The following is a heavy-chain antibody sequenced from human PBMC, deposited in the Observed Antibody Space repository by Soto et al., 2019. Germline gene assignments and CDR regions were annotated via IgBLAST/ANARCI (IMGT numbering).Heavy chain of an antibody. V-gene: IGHV1-18*01. CDR3: ARDVVDMIVVVSPFDY. Sequence: ASVKVSCKASGYTFASYGISWVRQAPGQGLEWMGWISAYNGNTNYAQKLQGRVTMTTDTSTSTAYMELRSLRSDDTAVYYCARDVVDMIVVVSPFDYWGQGTLVTVSS. CDR1: GYTFASYG. CDR2: ISAYNGNT. D-gene: IGHD3-22*01. J-gene: IGHJ4*02.